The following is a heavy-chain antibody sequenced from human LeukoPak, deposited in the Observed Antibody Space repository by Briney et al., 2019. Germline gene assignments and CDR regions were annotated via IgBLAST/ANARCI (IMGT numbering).Heavy chain of an antibody. CDR3: ARLHSSGWYGGAFDH. CDR2: IYPGDSDT. V-gene: IGHV5-51*01. CDR1: GYSFTNYW. D-gene: IGHD6-19*01. Sequence: GESLKISCKGSGYSFTNYWIGWVRQMPGKGLEWMGIIYPGDSDTRYSPSFQGQVTFSADKFINTAYVQWSSLKASDTAMYYCARLHSSGWYGGAFDHWGQGTLVTVSS. J-gene: IGHJ4*02.